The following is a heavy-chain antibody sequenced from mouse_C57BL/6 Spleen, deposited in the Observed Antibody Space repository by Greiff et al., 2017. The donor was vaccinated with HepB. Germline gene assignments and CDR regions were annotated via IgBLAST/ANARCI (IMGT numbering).Heavy chain of an antibody. CDR1: GYTFTSYW. CDR2: INPSNGGT. D-gene: IGHD2-3*01. J-gene: IGHJ1*03. Sequence: QVQLQQPGTELVKPGASVKLSCKASGYTFTSYWMHWVKQRPGQGLEWIGNINPSNGGTNYNEKFKSKATLTVDKSSSTAYMQLSSLTSEDSAVDDCARYGIYDGYWYFDVWGTGTTVTVSS. CDR3: ARYGIYDGYWYFDV. V-gene: IGHV1-53*01.